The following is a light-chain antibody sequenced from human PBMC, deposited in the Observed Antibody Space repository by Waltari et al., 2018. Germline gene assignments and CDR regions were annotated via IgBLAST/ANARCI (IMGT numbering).Light chain of an antibody. Sequence: SYELTQPPSVSVSPGQTATLSCSATKLEDKYVCWYQQKPGQSPVLVMYQDSKRPSGIPERFSGSNSWDTATLTISGTQTLDEADYFCQTWDNTTVFGSGTRVTVL. CDR1: KLEDKY. J-gene: IGLJ1*01. CDR3: QTWDNTTV. CDR2: QDS. V-gene: IGLV3-1*01.